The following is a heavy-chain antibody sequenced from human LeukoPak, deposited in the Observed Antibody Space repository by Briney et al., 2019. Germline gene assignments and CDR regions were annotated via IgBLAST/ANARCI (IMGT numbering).Heavy chain of an antibody. V-gene: IGHV3-74*01. J-gene: IGHJ4*02. D-gene: IGHD2-2*01. CDR2: INSDGSST. CDR3: ARGYQPLLSVDY. Sequence: GGSLRLSCAASGLTFSSYWMHWVRQAPGKGLVWVSRINSDGSSTSYADSVKGRFTISRDNAKNTLYLQMNSLRAKDTAVYYCARGYQPLLSVDYWGQGTLVTVSS. CDR1: GLTFSSYW.